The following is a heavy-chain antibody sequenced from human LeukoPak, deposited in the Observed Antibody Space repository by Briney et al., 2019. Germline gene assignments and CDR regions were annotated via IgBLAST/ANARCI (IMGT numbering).Heavy chain of an antibody. J-gene: IGHJ4*02. Sequence: RASVKVSCKASGYTFTGYHIHWVRQAPGQGLEWMGRINPYSGDTNFAQKFQGRVTMTRDTSITTAYMDLSSLTPDDTDEYFCARDQGSLTRSWYTGYWGQGTQVTVSS. CDR1: GYTFTGYH. D-gene: IGHD6-13*01. CDR3: ARDQGSLTRSWYTGY. CDR2: INPYSGDT. V-gene: IGHV1-2*05.